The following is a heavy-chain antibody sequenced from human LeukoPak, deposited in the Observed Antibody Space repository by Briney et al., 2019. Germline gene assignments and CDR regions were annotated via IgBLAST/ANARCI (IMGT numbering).Heavy chain of an antibody. V-gene: IGHV3-53*01. CDR1: GFTVSSNS. CDR3: ARAGPYYDSSGYRVFDY. J-gene: IGHJ4*02. Sequence: PGGSLRLSCTVSGFTVSSNSMSWVRQAPGKGLEWVSFIYSDNTHYSDSVKGRFTISRDNAKNSLYLQMNSLRAEDTALYYCARAGPYYDSSGYRVFDYWGQGTLVTVSS. D-gene: IGHD3-22*01. CDR2: IYSDNT.